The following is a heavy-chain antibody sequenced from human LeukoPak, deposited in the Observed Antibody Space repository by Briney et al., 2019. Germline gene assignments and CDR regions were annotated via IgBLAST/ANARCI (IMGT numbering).Heavy chain of an antibody. CDR1: GFTFSSYA. V-gene: IGHV3-23*01. CDR3: AKHPITMIRGVLAY. J-gene: IGHJ4*02. CDR2: ISGSGGST. Sequence: GGSLRLSCAASGFTFSSYAMSWVRQAPGKGLEWVSAISGSGGSTYYADSVKGRFTISRDNSKNTLYLQMNSLRVEDRAVYYCAKHPITMIRGVLAYWGQGTLVTVSS. D-gene: IGHD3-10*01.